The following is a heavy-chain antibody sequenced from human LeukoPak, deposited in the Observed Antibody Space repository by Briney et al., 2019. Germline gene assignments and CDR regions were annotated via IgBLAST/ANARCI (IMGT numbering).Heavy chain of an antibody. Sequence: PSETLSLTCIVSGGSITSSRYSWGWIRQPPGKGLEWIGNIYYGGSTYYNPSLKSRVTISVDTSKHQFSLNLRSVTAADTAVYYCARDRGDHDFDYWGQGTLVTVSS. J-gene: IGHJ4*02. CDR1: GGSITSSRYS. CDR2: IYYGGST. V-gene: IGHV4-39*07. CDR3: ARDRGDHDFDY. D-gene: IGHD2-21*02.